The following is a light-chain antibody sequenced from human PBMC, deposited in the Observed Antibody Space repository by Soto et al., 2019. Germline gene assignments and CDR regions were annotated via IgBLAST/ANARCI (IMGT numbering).Light chain of an antibody. Sequence: DMQMTQSPSSLSASVGNRVTITCHASQDISNYLNWYQQKPVKAPKLLTFDASSMAIGVPSRFSGSGSGTDFTFTISSLQPEDVATYYCQHYADLPLSFGRGTKVEIK. CDR2: DAS. J-gene: IGKJ4*01. CDR1: QDISNY. V-gene: IGKV1-33*01. CDR3: QHYADLPLS.